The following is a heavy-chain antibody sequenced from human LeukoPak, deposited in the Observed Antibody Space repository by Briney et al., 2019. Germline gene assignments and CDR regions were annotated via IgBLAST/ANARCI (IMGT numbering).Heavy chain of an antibody. V-gene: IGHV4-34*01. CDR1: GGSFSGYY. CDR3: ATVPGSGVH. Sequence: RASETLSLTCAVYGGSFSGYYWSWIRQPPGKGLEWIGEINHSGGTNYNPSLKSRVTISVDTSKNQFSLKLSSVTAADTAVYYCATVPGSGVHWGQGTLVTVSS. D-gene: IGHD3-10*01. J-gene: IGHJ4*02. CDR2: INHSGGT.